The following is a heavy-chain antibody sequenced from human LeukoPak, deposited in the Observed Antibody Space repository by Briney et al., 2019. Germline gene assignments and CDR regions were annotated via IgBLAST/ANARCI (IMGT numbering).Heavy chain of an antibody. CDR3: ARELRFGDAFDI. CDR2: ISSSSTI. V-gene: IGHV3-48*02. Sequence: GGSLRLSCAASGFTFSSYSMNWVRQAPGKGLEWVSYISSSSTIYYADSVKGRFTISRDNAKNSLYLQMNSLRDEDTAVYYCARELRFGDAFDIWGQGTMVTVSS. CDR1: GFTFSSYS. J-gene: IGHJ3*02. D-gene: IGHD3-10*01.